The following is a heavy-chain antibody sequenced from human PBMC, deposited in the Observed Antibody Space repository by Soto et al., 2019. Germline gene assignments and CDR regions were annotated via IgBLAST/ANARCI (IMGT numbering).Heavy chain of an antibody. Sequence: QVQLEESGGGVVQPGRSLSLSCAASGFTFSSFSLHWVRQAPGKGLEWLALISYDGSTTYNPDSVKGRFIISRDNSKNTLYLQLNSLRPEDTAVYYCARTTTVVGTPEFDYWGQGTLVTVSS. J-gene: IGHJ4*02. CDR3: ARTTTVVGTPEFDY. V-gene: IGHV3-30-3*01. D-gene: IGHD6-19*01. CDR1: GFTFSSFS. CDR2: ISYDGSTT.